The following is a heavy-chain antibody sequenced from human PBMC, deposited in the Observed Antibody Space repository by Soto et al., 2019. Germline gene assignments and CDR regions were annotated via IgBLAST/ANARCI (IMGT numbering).Heavy chain of an antibody. D-gene: IGHD3-3*01. CDR2: MNPNSGNT. V-gene: IGHV1-8*01. J-gene: IGHJ6*03. CDR1: GYTFTSYD. Sequence: ASVKVSCKASGYTFTSYDINWVRQATGQGLEWMGWMNPNSGNTGYAQKFQGRVTMTRNTSISTAYMELSSLRSEDTAVYYCARCQEGFWSGPADYYYYYMDVWGKGTTVTVSS. CDR3: ARCQEGFWSGPADYYYYYMDV.